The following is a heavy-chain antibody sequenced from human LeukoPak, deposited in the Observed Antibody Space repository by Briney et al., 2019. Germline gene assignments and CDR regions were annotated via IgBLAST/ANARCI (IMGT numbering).Heavy chain of an antibody. D-gene: IGHD1-26*01. CDR3: AREGVGANFDY. Sequence: SETLSLTCAVSGGSISSSSYYWGWIRQPPGKGLEWIGSIYYSGSTYYNPSLKSRVTISVDTSKNQFSLKLSSVTAADTAVYYCAREGVGANFDYWGQGTLVTVSS. J-gene: IGHJ4*02. V-gene: IGHV4-39*07. CDR2: IYYSGST. CDR1: GGSISSSSYY.